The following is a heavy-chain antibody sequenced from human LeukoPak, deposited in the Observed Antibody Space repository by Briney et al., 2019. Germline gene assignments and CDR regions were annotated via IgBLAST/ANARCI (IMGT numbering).Heavy chain of an antibody. D-gene: IGHD3-22*01. CDR3: ASKTYYYDSSGYFSTKTLDY. Sequence: SVKVSRKASGGTFSSYAISWVRQAPGQGLEWMGGIIPIFGTANYAQKFQGRVTITADESTSTAYMELSSLRSEDTAVYYCASKTYYYDSSGYFSTKTLDYWGQGTLVTVSS. J-gene: IGHJ4*02. CDR2: IIPIFGTA. CDR1: GGTFSSYA. V-gene: IGHV1-69*13.